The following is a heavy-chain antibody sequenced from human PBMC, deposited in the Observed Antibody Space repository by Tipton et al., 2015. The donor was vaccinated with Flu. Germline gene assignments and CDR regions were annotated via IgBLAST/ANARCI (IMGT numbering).Heavy chain of an antibody. V-gene: IGHV4-38-2*01. CDR1: GYSINSGYC. Sequence: TLSLTCVVSGYSINSGYCWGWVRQPPGKGLEWIGTTCHSGSTYYNPSLKSRVTISVDTSWNQFSLKLSSVTAADTAVYYCARHTGDSVRGIVDYWGQGTLVTVSS. J-gene: IGHJ4*02. D-gene: IGHD3-10*02. CDR2: TCHSGST. CDR3: ARHTGDSVRGIVDY.